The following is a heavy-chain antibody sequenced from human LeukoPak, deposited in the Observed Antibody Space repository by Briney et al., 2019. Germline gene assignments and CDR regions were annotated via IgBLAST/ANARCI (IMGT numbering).Heavy chain of an antibody. CDR1: GFTFSSYA. D-gene: IGHD4-17*01. CDR2: ISGSGGTT. J-gene: IGHJ6*02. V-gene: IGHV3-23*01. Sequence: GGSLRLSCAASGFTFSSYAMSWVRQAPGKGLEWVAGISGSGGTTYYADSVKGRLTISRDNSKNTLSLQMNSLRAEDTAVYYCAKGRRYGDYDVWGRGTTVIVS. CDR3: AKGRRYGDYDV.